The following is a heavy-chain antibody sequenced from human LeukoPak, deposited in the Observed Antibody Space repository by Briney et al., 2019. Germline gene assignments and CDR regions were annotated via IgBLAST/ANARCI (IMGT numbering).Heavy chain of an antibody. CDR1: GFSISTYS. J-gene: IGHJ4*02. V-gene: IGHV3-21*01. CDR2: ISSSSSYI. CDR3: ARDSIAAAGDFDY. Sequence: GGSLRLSCAASGFSISTYSMNWVRQAPGKGLEWVSSISSSSSYIYYADSVKGRFTISRDNAKNSLYLQMNSLRAEDTAVYYCARDSIAAAGDFDYWGQGTLVTVSS. D-gene: IGHD6-13*01.